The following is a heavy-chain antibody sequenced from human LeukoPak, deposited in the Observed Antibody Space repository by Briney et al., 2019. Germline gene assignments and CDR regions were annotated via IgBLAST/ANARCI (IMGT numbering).Heavy chain of an antibody. J-gene: IGHJ4*02. CDR1: GFTFSSYA. D-gene: IGHD3-9*01. CDR3: AKYYDILTGYLYPDY. V-gene: IGHV3-23*01. CDR2: ISVSGGST. Sequence: GGSPRLSCAASGFTFSSYAMSWVRQAPGKGLECVSAISVSGGSTYYADSVKGRFTFSRDNSKNTLYLQMNSLRAEDTAVYYCAKYYDILTGYLYPDYWGQGTLVTVSS.